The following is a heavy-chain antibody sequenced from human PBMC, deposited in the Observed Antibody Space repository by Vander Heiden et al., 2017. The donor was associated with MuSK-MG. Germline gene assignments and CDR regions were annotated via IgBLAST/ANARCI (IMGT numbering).Heavy chain of an antibody. CDR2: INHSGST. CDR1: GGSFSGYY. Sequence: QVQLQQWGAGLLKPSETLSLTCAVYGGSFSGYYWSWIRQPPGKGLEWIGEINHSGSTNYNPSLKSRVTISVDTSKNQFSLKLSSVTAADTAVYYCALRGIAAAGRDYWGQGTLVTVSS. D-gene: IGHD6-13*01. J-gene: IGHJ4*02. CDR3: ALRGIAAAGRDY. V-gene: IGHV4-34*01.